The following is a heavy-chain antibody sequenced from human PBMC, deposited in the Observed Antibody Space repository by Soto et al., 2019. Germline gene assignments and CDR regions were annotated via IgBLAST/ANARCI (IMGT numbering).Heavy chain of an antibody. Sequence: AAKVSCKASGYTFTTYDLSWVRQAPVQGLEWMGWISPYSGNTKYAQKLQGRVTMTTDTPTNTAYVELMSRRADDTAAYYCWVPGDDIVLVPAADTHSRSLSNDAFYSWGQGKMVT. CDR2: ISPYSGNT. J-gene: IGHJ3*02. V-gene: IGHV1-18*01. D-gene: IGHD2-2*01. CDR3: WVPGDDIVLVPAADTHSRSLSNDAFYS. CDR1: GYTFTTYD.